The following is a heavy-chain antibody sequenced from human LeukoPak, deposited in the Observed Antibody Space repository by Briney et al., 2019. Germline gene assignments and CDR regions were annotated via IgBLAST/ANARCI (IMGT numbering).Heavy chain of an antibody. D-gene: IGHD3-10*01. V-gene: IGHV3-30*02. Sequence: GGSLRLSCAASGFTFSSYGMHWVRQAPGKGLEWVAFIRYDGSNKYYADSVKGRFTISRDNSKNTLYLQMNSLRAEDTAVYYCANRGSDAFDIWGQGTMVTVSS. CDR3: ANRGSDAFDI. J-gene: IGHJ3*02. CDR1: GFTFSSYG. CDR2: IRYDGSNK.